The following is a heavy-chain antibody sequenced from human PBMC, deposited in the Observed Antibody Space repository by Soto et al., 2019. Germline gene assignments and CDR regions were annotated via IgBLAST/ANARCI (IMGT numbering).Heavy chain of an antibody. CDR3: ARDSLLWFGELFHYFDY. V-gene: IGHV3-48*02. J-gene: IGHJ4*02. D-gene: IGHD3-10*01. CDR2: ISSSSSTI. CDR1: GFTFSSYS. Sequence: PGGSLRLSCAASGFTFSSYSMNWVRQAPGKGLERVSYISSSSSTIYYADSVKGRFTISRDNAKNSLYLQMNSLRDEDTAVYYCARDSLLWFGELFHYFDYWGQGTLVTVSS.